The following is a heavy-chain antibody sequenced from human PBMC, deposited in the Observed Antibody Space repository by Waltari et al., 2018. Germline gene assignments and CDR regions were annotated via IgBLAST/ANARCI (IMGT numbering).Heavy chain of an antibody. V-gene: IGHV4-39*07. Sequence: QLQLQESGPGLVKPSETLSLTCTVSRSSIRNNNYYWGWVRQLPGKGLEWIGSFYTSGTTYYNPSLKSRVTISVDTSNNQFSRKLNSVTAADTAVYYCVRGYPDIVATISDYWGQGTLVIVSS. CDR2: FYTSGTT. CDR3: VRGYPDIVATISDY. CDR1: RSSIRNNNYY. J-gene: IGHJ4*02. D-gene: IGHD5-12*01.